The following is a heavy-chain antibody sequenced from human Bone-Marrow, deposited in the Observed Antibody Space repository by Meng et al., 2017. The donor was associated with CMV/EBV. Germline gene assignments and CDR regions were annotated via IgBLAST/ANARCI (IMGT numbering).Heavy chain of an antibody. D-gene: IGHD3-10*01. CDR1: GYTFTTYD. Sequence: ASVKVSCKASGYTFTTYDINWVRQATGQGLEWMGWMNPNSGNTISAQKLQGRVTMTRDTSISTAYMELSWLTSDDTAVYYCARTRERAGRILLWFGANWFDPWGQGTRVTVSS. CDR2: MNPNSGNT. V-gene: IGHV1-8*01. J-gene: IGHJ5*02. CDR3: ARTRERAGRILLWFGANWFDP.